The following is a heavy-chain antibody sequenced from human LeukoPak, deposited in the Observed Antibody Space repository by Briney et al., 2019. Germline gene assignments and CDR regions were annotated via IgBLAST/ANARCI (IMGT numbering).Heavy chain of an antibody. CDR2: IYYSGST. D-gene: IGHD6-13*01. CDR3: AGGYSSSWYWFDP. CDR1: GGSFSGYY. V-gene: IGHV4-59*01. Sequence: PSETLSLTCAVYGGSFSGYYWSWIRQPPGKGLEWIGYIYYSGSTNYNPSLKSRVTISVDTSKNQFSLKLSSVTAADTAVYYCAGGYSSSWYWFDPWGQGTLVTVSS. J-gene: IGHJ5*02.